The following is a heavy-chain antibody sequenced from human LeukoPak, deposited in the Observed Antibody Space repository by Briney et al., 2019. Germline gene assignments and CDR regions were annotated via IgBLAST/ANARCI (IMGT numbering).Heavy chain of an antibody. Sequence: SETLSLTCSISGYSISSGYFWGWIRQPAGKGLEWIGRIYTSGSTNYNPSLKSRVTISVDTSKNQFSLKLSSVTAADTAVYFCARNSCSGGSCYDNRGYFDYWGQGTLVTVSS. CDR2: IYTSGST. D-gene: IGHD2-15*01. CDR1: GYSISSGYF. V-gene: IGHV4-61*02. CDR3: ARNSCSGGSCYDNRGYFDY. J-gene: IGHJ4*02.